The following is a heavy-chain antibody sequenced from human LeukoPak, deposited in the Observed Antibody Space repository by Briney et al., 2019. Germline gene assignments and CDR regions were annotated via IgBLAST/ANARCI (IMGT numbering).Heavy chain of an antibody. CDR3: ARDYAGSPDY. CDR1: GFTFSTYC. CDR2: INGDGSTT. J-gene: IGHJ4*02. Sequence: GGSLRLSCTASGFTFSTYCINWVRQSPGKGLVWVALINGDGSTTTHAGSVKGRFTISRDNAKHTAYLQMNSLRDEDTAVYFCARDYAGSPDYWGQGTLVTVSA. V-gene: IGHV3-74*03. D-gene: IGHD3-10*01.